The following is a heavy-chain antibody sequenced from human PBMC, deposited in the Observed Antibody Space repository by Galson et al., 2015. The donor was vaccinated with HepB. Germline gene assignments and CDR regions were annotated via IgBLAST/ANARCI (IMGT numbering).Heavy chain of an antibody. J-gene: IGHJ5*02. D-gene: IGHD6-19*01. CDR2: ISGSGGST. V-gene: IGHV3-23*01. Sequence: LEWVSAISGSGGSTYYADSVKGRFTISRDNSKNTLYLQMNSLRAEDTAVYYCAKVGIQYSSGWYWFDPWGQGTLVTVSS. CDR3: AKVGIQYSSGWYWFDP.